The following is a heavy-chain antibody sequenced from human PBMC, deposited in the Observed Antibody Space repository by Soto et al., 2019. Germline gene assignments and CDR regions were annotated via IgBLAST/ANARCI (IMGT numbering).Heavy chain of an antibody. D-gene: IGHD3-10*01. CDR2: INDSGNI. Sequence: QVQLQQWGAGLLKPSETLSLTCAVYGGSFSGYQWSWIRQTPGKGLEWIGEINDSGNINYNPSLKSRVTILLDTPKKQISLKLSSVTAADSAVYHCARGVILWFGELSRRGGYHYYMDVWGKGTTVTVSS. CDR3: ARGVILWFGELSRRGGYHYYMDV. V-gene: IGHV4-34*01. J-gene: IGHJ6*03. CDR1: GGSFSGYQ.